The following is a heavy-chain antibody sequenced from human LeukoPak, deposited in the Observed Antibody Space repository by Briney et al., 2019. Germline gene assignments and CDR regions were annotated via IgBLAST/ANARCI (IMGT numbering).Heavy chain of an antibody. Sequence: ASVKVSCKASGYTFTSYGISWVRQAPGQGLEWMGWINAYNGNTNYAQKPQGRVTMTTDTSTSTAYMELRSLRSDDTAVYYCARAGLLGNDDNWFDPWGQGTLVTVSS. CDR1: GYTFTSYG. J-gene: IGHJ5*02. V-gene: IGHV1-18*01. CDR3: ARAGLLGNDDNWFDP. D-gene: IGHD1-26*01. CDR2: INAYNGNT.